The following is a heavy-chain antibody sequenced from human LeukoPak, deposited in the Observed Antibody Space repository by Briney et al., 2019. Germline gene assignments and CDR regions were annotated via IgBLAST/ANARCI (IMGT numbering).Heavy chain of an antibody. D-gene: IGHD5-24*01. Sequence: GESLKISCKGSGYSFPNYWIGWVRQLPGKGLEWMGIIYPGDSDTRYSPPFQGQVTISADKSISTAYLQWSSLKASDTAMYYCARSFPDRWLQLDYWGQGTLVTVSS. CDR1: GYSFPNYW. J-gene: IGHJ4*02. CDR2: IYPGDSDT. CDR3: ARSFPDRWLQLDY. V-gene: IGHV5-51*01.